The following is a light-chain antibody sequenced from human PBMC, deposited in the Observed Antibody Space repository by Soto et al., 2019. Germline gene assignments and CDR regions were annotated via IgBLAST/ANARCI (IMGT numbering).Light chain of an antibody. J-gene: IGKJ1*01. Sequence: EIVLRQSPGTLSLSPGERASLSCRASQSVSSSYLAWYQQKPGQAPRLLIYGASTRATGIPARFSGSGSGTEFTLTISSLQSEDFAVYYCQQYNNWPRTFGQGTKVDI. CDR3: QQYNNWPRT. CDR1: QSVSSSY. V-gene: IGKV3-15*01. CDR2: GAS.